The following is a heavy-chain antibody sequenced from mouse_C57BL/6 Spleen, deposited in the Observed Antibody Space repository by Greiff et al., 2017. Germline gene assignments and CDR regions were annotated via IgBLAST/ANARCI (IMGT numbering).Heavy chain of an antibody. J-gene: IGHJ4*01. V-gene: IGHV14-3*01. CDR1: GFNIKNTY. CDR3: AKDDAMDY. Sequence: EVQRVESVPELVRPGASVTLSCTASGFNIKNTYMHWLKQRPEQGLEWIGRIDPANGNTKYAPKFQGKATITADTSSNTAYLQLSSLTSEDTAIYYCAKDDAMDYWGQGTSVTVSS. CDR2: IDPANGNT.